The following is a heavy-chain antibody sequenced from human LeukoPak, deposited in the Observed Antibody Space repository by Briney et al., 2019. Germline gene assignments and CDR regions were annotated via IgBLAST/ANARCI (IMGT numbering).Heavy chain of an antibody. CDR3: ARGAAGYSYG. CDR1: GGSISSYH. Sequence: SETLSLTCTVSGGSISSYHWSWIRQPPGKGLEWIGHIYHSGSTNYNPSLKSRVTISIDTSKNQFSLRLSSVTAADTAVYYCARGAAGYSYGWGQGTLVTVSS. V-gene: IGHV4-59*01. J-gene: IGHJ4*02. CDR2: IYHSGST. D-gene: IGHD5-18*01.